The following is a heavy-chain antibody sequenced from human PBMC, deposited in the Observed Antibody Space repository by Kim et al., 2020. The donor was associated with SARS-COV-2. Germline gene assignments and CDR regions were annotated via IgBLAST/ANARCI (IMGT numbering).Heavy chain of an antibody. J-gene: IGHJ6*02. Sequence: SRWFNDYAASVKSRITISPDTSKNQFSLQLNSVTPDDAAVYYCAEGYGMHVWGQGTTVTVSS. V-gene: IGHV6-1*01. CDR2: SRWFN. CDR3: AEGYGMHV.